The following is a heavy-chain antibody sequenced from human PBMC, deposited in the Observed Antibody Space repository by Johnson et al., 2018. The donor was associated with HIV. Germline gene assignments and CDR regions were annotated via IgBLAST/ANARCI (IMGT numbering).Heavy chain of an antibody. Sequence: QVQLVESGGGLVQPGGSLRLSCAASGFTFSDYYMSWIRQAPGKGLEWVSYISSSGSTIYYADSVKGRFTISRDNAKNSLYLQMNSLRAEDTAVYYCARDLNFQWEHKGQVEGDDAFDIWGQGTMVTVSS. V-gene: IGHV3-11*04. CDR2: ISSSGSTI. D-gene: IGHD1-26*01. J-gene: IGHJ3*02. CDR3: ARDLNFQWEHKGQVEGDDAFDI. CDR1: GFTFSDYY.